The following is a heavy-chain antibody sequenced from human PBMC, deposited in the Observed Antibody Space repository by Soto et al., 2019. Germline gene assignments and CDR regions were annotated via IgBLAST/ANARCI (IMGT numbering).Heavy chain of an antibody. CDR2: IRSSNYI. CDR3: EREGAYCSSTTCYVYPFDY. V-gene: IGHV3-21*01. Sequence: GSRLLSCTASGFTFSSYNMNGVRQAPGKALEWVSSIRSSNYIYYADSVKGRFTISRDNAKNSLYLQMNSLRAADTAVYYCEREGAYCSSTTCYVYPFDYWGRGTLVTVSS. J-gene: IGHJ4*02. CDR1: GFTFSSYN. D-gene: IGHD2-2*01.